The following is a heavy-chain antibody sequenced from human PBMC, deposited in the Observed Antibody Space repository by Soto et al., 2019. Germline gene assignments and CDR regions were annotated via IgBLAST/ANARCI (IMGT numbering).Heavy chain of an antibody. V-gene: IGHV4-31*03. J-gene: IGHJ5*02. CDR1: GGSINSGGYY. CDR3: ARDRAIRDSVSPWLDP. D-gene: IGHD3-10*01. CDR2: IYYSGST. Sequence: QVQLKESGPGLVKPSQTLSLTCTVSGGSINSGGYYWSWIRQHPGKGLEWIGYIYYSGSTFYNPSLKSRVTISVDTSKNQCSLRLTSVTAADTAVYYCARDRAIRDSVSPWLDPWGQGTLFTVSS.